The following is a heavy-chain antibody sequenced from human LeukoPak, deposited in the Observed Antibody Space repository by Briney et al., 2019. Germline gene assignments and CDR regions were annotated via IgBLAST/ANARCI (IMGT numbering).Heavy chain of an antibody. J-gene: IGHJ3*01. Sequence: SQTLSLTCAISGDSVSSNSVAWNWIRQSPSRGLEWLGRTYYRSKWYNDYAESVKSRITINPDTSKNQFSLQLNSVTPEDTAVYYCARALAAAGGFAFDFWGQGTMVTASS. CDR3: ARALAAAGGFAFDF. CDR1: GDSVSSNSVA. D-gene: IGHD6-13*01. V-gene: IGHV6-1*01. CDR2: TYYRSKWYN.